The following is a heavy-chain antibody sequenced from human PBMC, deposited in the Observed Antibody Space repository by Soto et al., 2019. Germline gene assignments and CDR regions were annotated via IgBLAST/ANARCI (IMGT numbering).Heavy chain of an antibody. CDR1: GFTFSSSA. Sequence: EVQLLDSGGGLVQPGGSLRLSCAASGFTFSSSAMTWVRQAPGKGLEWVSRISAAGDVTDYVGSVQGRFTISRDNSKNTLYLQMDSLRVEDTAVYYCAKDPGHSGSLSDYLGQATLVTVSS. CDR2: ISAAGDVT. J-gene: IGHJ4*02. V-gene: IGHV3-23*01. D-gene: IGHD6-13*01. CDR3: AKDPGHSGSLSDY.